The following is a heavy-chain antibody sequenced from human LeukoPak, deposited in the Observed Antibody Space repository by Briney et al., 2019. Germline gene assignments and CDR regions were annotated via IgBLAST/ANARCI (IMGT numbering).Heavy chain of an antibody. Sequence: ASVKVSCKASGYTFTSYAISWVRQAPGQGLEWMGRIIPILGIANYAQKFQGRVTITADKSTSTAYMELSSLRSEDTAVYYCARDRAVGATSDYGMDVWGQGTTVTVSS. CDR2: IIPILGIA. V-gene: IGHV1-69*04. CDR1: GYTFTSYA. J-gene: IGHJ6*02. D-gene: IGHD1-26*01. CDR3: ARDRAVGATSDYGMDV.